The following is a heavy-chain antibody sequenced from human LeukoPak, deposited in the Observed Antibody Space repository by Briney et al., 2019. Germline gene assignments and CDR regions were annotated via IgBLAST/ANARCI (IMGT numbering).Heavy chain of an antibody. Sequence: PGGSLRLSCAASGFTFSSYGMHWVRQAPGKGLEWVSYITGSSSSTKYADSVKGRFTISRDNAKNSLYLQMNSLKDEDTAVYYCASPHSGYGWGQGTLVTVSS. CDR3: ASPHSGYG. J-gene: IGHJ4*02. V-gene: IGHV3-48*02. CDR1: GFTFSSYG. D-gene: IGHD5-12*01. CDR2: ITGSSSST.